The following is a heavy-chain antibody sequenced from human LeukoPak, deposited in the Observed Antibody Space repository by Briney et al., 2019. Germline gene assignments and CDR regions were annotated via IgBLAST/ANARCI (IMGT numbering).Heavy chain of an antibody. CDR3: ARVYSGSYHDAFDI. Sequence: PSETLSLTCTVSGGFISSYYWSWIRQPAGKGLEWIGRIYTSGSTNYNPSLKSRVTMSVDTPKNQFSLKLSSVTAADTAVYYCARVYSGSYHDAFDIWGQGTMVTVSS. CDR1: GGFISSYY. D-gene: IGHD1-26*01. CDR2: IYTSGST. J-gene: IGHJ3*02. V-gene: IGHV4-4*07.